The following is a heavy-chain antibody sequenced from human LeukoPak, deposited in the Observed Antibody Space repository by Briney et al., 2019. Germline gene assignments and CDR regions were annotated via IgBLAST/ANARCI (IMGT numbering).Heavy chain of an antibody. CDR3: ARSYTIFDPFDY. CDR1: GFXFNTYA. Sequence: PGGSLRLSCAASGFXFNTYAIHWVRQAPGKGLEWVAVIWYDGTNKYYVDSVKGRFTISRDNSRNTLSLQMDSLRADDTALYYCARSYTIFDPFDYWGQGTLVTVSS. J-gene: IGHJ4*02. D-gene: IGHD3-3*01. V-gene: IGHV3-33*01. CDR2: IWYDGTNK.